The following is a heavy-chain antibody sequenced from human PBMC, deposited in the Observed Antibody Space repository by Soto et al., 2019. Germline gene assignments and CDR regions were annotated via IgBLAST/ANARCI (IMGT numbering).Heavy chain of an antibody. J-gene: IGHJ3*01. D-gene: IGHD3-10*01. CDR3: ARIRSDGSAYLGAFYPFDL. CDR1: GVSVSNYY. V-gene: IGHV4-59*02. CDR2: VYYSGGT. Sequence: SETLSLTCTVSGVSVSNYYWSWIRQPPGKRLEWIGYVYYSGGTYYNPSLKSRVTFSVDASKKQISLNLGSVTAADTAVYYCARIRSDGSAYLGAFYPFDLWGRGTMVTVSS.